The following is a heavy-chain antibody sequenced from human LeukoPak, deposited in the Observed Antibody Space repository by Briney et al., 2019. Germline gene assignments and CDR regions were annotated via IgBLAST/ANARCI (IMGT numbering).Heavy chain of an antibody. CDR3: ARLESWYIENDAFDI. CDR2: IYYSGST. Sequence: ASETLSLTCTVSGGSVSSYYWSWIRQPPGKGLEWIGYIYYSGSTNYNPSLKSRVTISVDTSKNQFSLKLSSVTAADTAVYYCARLESWYIENDAFDIWGQGTMVTVSS. J-gene: IGHJ3*02. V-gene: IGHV4-59*08. CDR1: GGSVSSYY. D-gene: IGHD6-13*01.